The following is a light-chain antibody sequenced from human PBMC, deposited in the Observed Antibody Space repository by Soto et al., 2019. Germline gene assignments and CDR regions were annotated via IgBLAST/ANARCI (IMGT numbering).Light chain of an antibody. CDR2: DAS. V-gene: IGKV3-11*01. CDR1: QSVSSY. J-gene: IGKJ2*01. Sequence: EIVLTQSPATLSLSPGERATLSCRASQSVSSYLAWYQQKPGQAPRLLIYDASSRATGIPARFSGSGSGTDFTLTISSLEPEDFAVYYCQQRGYTFGQGPSWRSN. CDR3: QQRGYT.